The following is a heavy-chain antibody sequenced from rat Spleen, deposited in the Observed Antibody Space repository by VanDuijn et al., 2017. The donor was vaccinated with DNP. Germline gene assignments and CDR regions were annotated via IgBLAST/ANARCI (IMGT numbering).Heavy chain of an antibody. CDR2: ITYDGSRT. CDR3: TTFEGTNA. CDR1: GFTFSDYN. V-gene: IGHV5S10*01. Sequence: EVQLVESGGGVVQSGRSLKVSCAASGFTFSDYNMAWVRQAPKKGLEWVATITYDGSRTYYRDSVKGRFTISRDKAKSTLYLQMYSLRSEDTATYYCTTFEGTNAWGQGTSVTVSS. D-gene: IGHD1-11*01. J-gene: IGHJ4*01.